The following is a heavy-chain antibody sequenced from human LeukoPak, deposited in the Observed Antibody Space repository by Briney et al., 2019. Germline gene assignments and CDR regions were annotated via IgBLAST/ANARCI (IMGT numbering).Heavy chain of an antibody. CDR2: ISYDGSNK. J-gene: IGHJ4*02. CDR1: GFTFSSYA. V-gene: IGHV3-30*04. Sequence: GGSLRLSCAASGFTFSSYAMHWVRQAPGKGLEWVAVISYDGSNKYYADSVKGRFTISRDNSTNTLYLKMNSLRAEDTAVYYCAKNGMDSSGYSYYFDYWGQGTLVTVSS. D-gene: IGHD3-22*01. CDR3: AKNGMDSSGYSYYFDY.